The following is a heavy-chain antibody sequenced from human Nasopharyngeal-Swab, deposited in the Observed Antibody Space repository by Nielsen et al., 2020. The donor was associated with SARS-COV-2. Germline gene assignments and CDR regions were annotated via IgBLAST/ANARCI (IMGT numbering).Heavy chain of an antibody. CDR1: GLTVSSTY. CDR2: ISGSGGST. J-gene: IGHJ4*02. D-gene: IGHD6-6*01. CDR3: AKGVAARPTRFDY. V-gene: IGHV3-23*01. Sequence: GESLKISCAVSGLTVSSTYMSWVRQAPGKGLEWVSAISGSGGSTYYADSVKGRFTISRDNSKNTLYLQMNSLRAEDTAVYYCAKGVAARPTRFDYWGQGTLVTVSS.